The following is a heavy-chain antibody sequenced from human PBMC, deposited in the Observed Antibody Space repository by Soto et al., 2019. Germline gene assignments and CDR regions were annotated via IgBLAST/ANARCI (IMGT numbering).Heavy chain of an antibody. CDR3: AVNALGAATPGDY. J-gene: IGHJ4*02. D-gene: IGHD2-15*01. CDR2: IKQDGSER. CDR1: GFTLSDYW. Sequence: EMQVVESGGGLVQAGGSLRLSCAASGFTLSDYWMTWVRQAPGKGPEWVSNIKQDGSERYYMDSVEGRFTISRDIVKNLLSMKMNSLRAEGTAVYYCAVNALGAATPGDYRGQGTLVSVSS. V-gene: IGHV3-7*01.